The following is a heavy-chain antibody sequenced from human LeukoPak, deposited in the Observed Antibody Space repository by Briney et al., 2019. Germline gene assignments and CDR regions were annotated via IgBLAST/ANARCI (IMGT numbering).Heavy chain of an antibody. CDR3: ARDRIAAAGILDY. J-gene: IGHJ4*02. V-gene: IGHV4-31*03. CDR2: IYYSGST. D-gene: IGHD6-13*01. CDR1: GGSISSGGYY. Sequence: SETLTLTCTVSGGSISSGGYYWSWIRQHPGKGLEWIGYIYYSGSTYYNPSLKSRVTISVDTSKNQFSLKLSSVTAADTAVYYCARDRIAAAGILDYWGQGTLVTVSS.